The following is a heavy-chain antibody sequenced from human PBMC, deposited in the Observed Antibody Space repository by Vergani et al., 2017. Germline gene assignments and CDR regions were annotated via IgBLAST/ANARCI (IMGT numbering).Heavy chain of an antibody. D-gene: IGHD6-13*01. CDR3: AKDAYSSGWYPKHANDAFDI. V-gene: IGHV3-23*01. CDR2: ISGTGGST. J-gene: IGHJ3*02. Sequence: EVQLLESGGGLVQPGGSLRLSCAASGFTFSSYAMSWVRQAPGKGLEWVSGISGTGGSTYYADSVKGRFTISRDNSKNTLYLQMKSLRAEDTAAYYCAKDAYSSGWYPKHANDAFDIWGQGTVVTVSS. CDR1: GFTFSSYA.